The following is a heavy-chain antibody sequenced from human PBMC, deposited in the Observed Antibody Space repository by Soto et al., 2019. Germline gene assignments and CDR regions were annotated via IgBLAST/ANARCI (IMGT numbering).Heavy chain of an antibody. D-gene: IGHD6-13*01. CDR3: AREGQQLVRRYYYYYSMDV. Sequence: QVQLGQSGAGAKKPGASVKVSCKASGYTFTIYGTTWVRQAPGQELEWMGWIGAYNGNTNYAQKLQGRVTMTTDTSASTAYMELRSLRADDTAVYYCAREGQQLVRRYYYYYSMDVCVKGTTVTVSS. CDR1: GYTFTIYG. J-gene: IGHJ6*03. V-gene: IGHV1-18*01. CDR2: IGAYNGNT.